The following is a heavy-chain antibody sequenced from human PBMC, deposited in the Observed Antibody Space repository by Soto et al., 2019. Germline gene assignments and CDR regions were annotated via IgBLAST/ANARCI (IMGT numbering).Heavy chain of an antibody. D-gene: IGHD1-20*01. V-gene: IGHV1-3*01. CDR1: GYTFTSYA. CDR3: ARVLRPITGTAPYDY. Sequence: QVQLVQSGAEVKKPGASVKVSCKASGYTFTSYAMHWVRQAPGQRLEWMGWINAGNGNTKYSQKFQGRVTITRDTSASTAYMVLSSLRSEDTAVYYCARVLRPITGTAPYDYWGQGTLVTVSS. J-gene: IGHJ4*02. CDR2: INAGNGNT.